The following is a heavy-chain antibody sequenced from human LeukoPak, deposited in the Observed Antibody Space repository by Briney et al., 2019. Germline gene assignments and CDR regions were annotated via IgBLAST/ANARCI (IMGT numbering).Heavy chain of an antibody. D-gene: IGHD4-17*01. J-gene: IGHJ4*02. CDR3: ARSTVTTGDY. CDR2: ISSSSTI. V-gene: IGHV3-48*01. Sequence: GGSLRLSCAASGFTFSSYSMNWVRQAPGKGLEWVSYISSSSTIYYADSVKGRFTISRANAKNSLYLQMNSLRAEDTAVYYCARSTVTTGDYWGQGTLVTVSS. CDR1: GFTFSSYS.